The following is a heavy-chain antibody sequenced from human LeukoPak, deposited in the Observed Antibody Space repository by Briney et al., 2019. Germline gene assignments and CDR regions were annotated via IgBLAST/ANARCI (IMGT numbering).Heavy chain of an antibody. CDR1: GGSISSYY. V-gene: IGHV4-59*01. D-gene: IGHD3-22*01. CDR3: ARDSYYYDSSGYPYYYYYMDV. Sequence: SETLTLTCTVSGGSISSYYWSWIRQPPGKGLEWIGYIYYSGSTNYNPSLKSRVTISVDPSKNQFSLKLSSVTAADTAVYYCARDSYYYDSSGYPYYYYYMDVWGKGTTVTVSS. J-gene: IGHJ6*03. CDR2: IYYSGST.